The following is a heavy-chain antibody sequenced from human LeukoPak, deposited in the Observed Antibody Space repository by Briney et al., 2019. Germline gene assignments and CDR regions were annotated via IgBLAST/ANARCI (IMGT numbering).Heavy chain of an antibody. V-gene: IGHV1-2*02. CDR2: INPNRGGT. Sequence: GASVKVSCKASGYTFTGYFMHWVRQAPGQGLEWMGWINPNRGGTNYAQTFQGRVTMTRDTSISTAYMELSRLRSDDTAVYYCAILTAVPGTSYYGMDVWGQGTTVTVSS. CDR3: AILTAVPGTSYYGMDV. J-gene: IGHJ6*02. D-gene: IGHD6-19*01. CDR1: GYTFTGYF.